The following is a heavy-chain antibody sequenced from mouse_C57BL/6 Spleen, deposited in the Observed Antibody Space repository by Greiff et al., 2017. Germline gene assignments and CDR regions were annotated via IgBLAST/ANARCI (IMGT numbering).Heavy chain of an antibody. CDR1: GYTFTSYW. CDR3: ARAFYSTFDY. J-gene: IGHJ2*01. V-gene: IGHV1-69*01. D-gene: IGHD2-5*01. Sequence: QVQLQQPGAELVMPGASVKLSCKASGYTFTSYWMHWVKQRPGQGLEWIGEIDPSDSYTNYNQKFKGKSTLTVDKSSSTAYMQLSSLTSEDSAVYYCARAFYSTFDYWGQGTTLTVAS. CDR2: IDPSDSYT.